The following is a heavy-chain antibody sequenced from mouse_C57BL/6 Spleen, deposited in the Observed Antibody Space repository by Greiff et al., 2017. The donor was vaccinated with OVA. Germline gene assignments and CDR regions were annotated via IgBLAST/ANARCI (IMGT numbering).Heavy chain of an antibody. CDR2: IWSGGST. D-gene: IGHD4-1*01. CDR1: GFSLTSYG. CDR3: ARSRLGREDYYAMDY. J-gene: IGHJ4*01. V-gene: IGHV2-2*01. Sequence: QVQLQQSGPGLVQPSQSLSITCTVSGFSLTSYGVHWVRQSPGKGLEWLGVIWSGGSTDYNAAFISRLSISKDNSKSQVFFKMNSLLADDTAIYYGARSRLGREDYYAMDYWGQGTSVTVSS.